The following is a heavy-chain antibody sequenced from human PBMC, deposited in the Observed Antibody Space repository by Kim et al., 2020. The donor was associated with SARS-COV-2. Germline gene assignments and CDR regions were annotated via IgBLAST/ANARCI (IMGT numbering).Heavy chain of an antibody. D-gene: IGHD3-9*01. CDR1: GGSISSGGYY. CDR2: IYYSGST. CDR3: ARGYYDILTGQPIHPSSCWYFDL. J-gene: IGHJ2*01. V-gene: IGHV4-31*03. Sequence: SETLSLTCTVSGGSISSGGYYWSWIRQHPGKGLEWIGYIYYSGSTYYNPSLKSRVTISVDTSKNQFSLKLSSVTAADTAVYYCARGYYDILTGQPIHPSSCWYFDLWGRGTLVTVSS.